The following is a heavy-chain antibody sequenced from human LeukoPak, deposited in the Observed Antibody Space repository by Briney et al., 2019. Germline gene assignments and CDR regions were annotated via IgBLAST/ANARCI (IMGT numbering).Heavy chain of an antibody. CDR1: GGTFSSYA. Sequence: EASVKVSCKASGGTFSSYAITWVRQAPGQGLEWMGRIIPIFGTANYAQKFQGRVTITTDESTSTAYMELSSLRSEDTAVYYCAKAQEWVNFFTPIDSWGQGTLVTVSS. D-gene: IGHD2-8*01. J-gene: IGHJ4*02. V-gene: IGHV1-69*05. CDR2: IIPIFGTA. CDR3: AKAQEWVNFFTPIDS.